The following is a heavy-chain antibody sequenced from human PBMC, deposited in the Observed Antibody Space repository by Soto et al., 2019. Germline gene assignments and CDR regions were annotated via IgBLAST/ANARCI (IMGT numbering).Heavy chain of an antibody. Sequence: SQTLSLTCANSGDSVSSNSAAWNWIRQSPSRGLEWLGRTYYRSKWYSDYAVSVKSRISINPDTSKNQFSLQLNSVTPEDTAVYYCAREESLGYCGGGSCYYSYYGMDVWGQGTTVPVSS. J-gene: IGHJ6*02. D-gene: IGHD2-15*01. CDR2: TYYRSKWYS. CDR3: AREESLGYCGGGSCYYSYYGMDV. CDR1: GDSVSSNSAA. V-gene: IGHV6-1*01.